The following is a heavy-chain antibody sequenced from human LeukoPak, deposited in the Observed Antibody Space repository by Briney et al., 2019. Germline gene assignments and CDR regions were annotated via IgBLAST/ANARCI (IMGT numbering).Heavy chain of an antibody. CDR1: GGSISSSSYY. J-gene: IGHJ4*02. Sequence: PSETLSLTCTVSGGSISSSSYYWGWIRQPPGKGLEWIGSIYYSGSTYYNPSLKSRVTISVDTSKNQFSLKLSSVTAADTAVYYCASSWGSYGGNHGYWGQGTLVTVSS. CDR2: IYYSGST. D-gene: IGHD4/OR15-4a*01. V-gene: IGHV4-39*07. CDR3: ASSWGSYGGNHGY.